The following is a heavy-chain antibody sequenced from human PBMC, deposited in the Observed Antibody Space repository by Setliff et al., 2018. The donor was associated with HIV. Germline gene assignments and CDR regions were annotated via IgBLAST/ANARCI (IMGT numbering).Heavy chain of an antibody. CDR2: INPNTGLT. CDR3: ARSYIAFLSTWYYGMDV. D-gene: IGHD5-18*01. CDR1: GYTFTGSY. Sequence: SVKVSCKSSGYTFTGSYIHWVRQAPGQGLEWMGWINPNTGLTNYAQRLQGRLTMTTDTSTSTAYMELRSLRSDDTAVYYCARSYIAFLSTWYYGMDVWGQGTTVTVSS. J-gene: IGHJ6*02. V-gene: IGHV1-18*04.